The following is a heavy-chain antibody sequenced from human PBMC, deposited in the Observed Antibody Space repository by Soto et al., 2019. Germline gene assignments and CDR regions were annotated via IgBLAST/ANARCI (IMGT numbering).Heavy chain of an antibody. CDR1: GGSISSSSYY. CDR3: ARPQAGHSRSWHHYFDY. D-gene: IGHD6-13*01. V-gene: IGHV4-39*01. Sequence: SETLSLTCTVXGGSISSSSYYWGWIRQPPGKGLEWIGSIYYSGSTYYNPSLKSRVTISVDTSKNQFSLKLSSVTAADTAVYYCARPQAGHSRSWHHYFDYWGQGTLVTVSS. J-gene: IGHJ4*02. CDR2: IYYSGST.